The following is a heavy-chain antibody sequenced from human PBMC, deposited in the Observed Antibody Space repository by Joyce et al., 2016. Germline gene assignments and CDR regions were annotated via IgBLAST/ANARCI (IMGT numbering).Heavy chain of an antibody. CDR3: ARAVTTGTVDY. CDR2: INQDGSEK. J-gene: IGHJ4*02. Sequence: EVQLVESGGGLVQPGGSLRFSCAASGFNFGIYWMSWVRHVPGKGLYWVANINQDGSEKYYVDSMEGRFTSARDNAKNSLYLQMNSLRVEDTAVYYCARAVTTGTVDYWGQGTLVTVSS. D-gene: IGHD4-11*01. V-gene: IGHV3-7*01. CDR1: GFNFGIYW.